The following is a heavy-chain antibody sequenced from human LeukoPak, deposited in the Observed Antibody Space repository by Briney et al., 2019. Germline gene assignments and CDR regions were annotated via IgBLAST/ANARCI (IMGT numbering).Heavy chain of an antibody. Sequence: HPGGSLRLSCAASGFTFSDYWLSWVRQAPGKGLEWVANIKQDGSEKSYVDSVMGRFTISRDNVKSSLYLQMNSLRAEDTAVYYCARGKGSSSAGYWGQGTLVIVSS. D-gene: IGHD6-6*01. V-gene: IGHV3-7*01. CDR1: GFTFSDYW. CDR2: IKQDGSEK. CDR3: ARGKGSSSAGY. J-gene: IGHJ4*02.